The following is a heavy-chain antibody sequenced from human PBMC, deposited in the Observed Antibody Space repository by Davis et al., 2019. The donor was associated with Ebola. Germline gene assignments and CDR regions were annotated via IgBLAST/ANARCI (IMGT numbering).Heavy chain of an antibody. CDR1: GFTFSSYE. CDR3: ARVGGYYYDSSGYSYHYYYYGMDV. CDR2: ISSSCSTI. V-gene: IGHV3-48*03. Sequence: GGSLRLSCAASGFTFSSYEMNWVRQAPGKGLEWVSYISSSCSTIYYADSVKGRFTISRDNAKNSLYLQMNSLRAEDTAVYYCARVGGYYYDSSGYSYHYYYYGMDVWGQGTTVTVSS. D-gene: IGHD3-22*01. J-gene: IGHJ6*02.